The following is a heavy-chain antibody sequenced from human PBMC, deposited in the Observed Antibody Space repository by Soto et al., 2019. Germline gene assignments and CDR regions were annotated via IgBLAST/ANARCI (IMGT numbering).Heavy chain of an antibody. CDR1: GYTFPNYD. Sequence: ASVKVSFKTSGYTFPNYDINCVRQAAGQGLEWMGWINPDSDNTGYAQKFQGRVTMTRDTSISTAYMELNSLRSEDTAVYYCARGRRYCTTTSCYPPALFPYGMDVWGQGTTVTAP. V-gene: IGHV1-8*01. D-gene: IGHD2-2*01. CDR3: ARGRRYCTTTSCYPPALFPYGMDV. J-gene: IGHJ6*02. CDR2: INPDSDNT.